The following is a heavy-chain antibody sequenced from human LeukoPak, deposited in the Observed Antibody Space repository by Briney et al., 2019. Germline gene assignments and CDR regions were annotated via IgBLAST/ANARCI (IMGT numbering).Heavy chain of an antibody. D-gene: IGHD3-10*01. Sequence: GASVKVSCKASGYNFTSYTISWVRQAPGQGLEWMGWISAYNGNTNYGQKLQGRVTMTTDTSTSTAYMELRSLRPDDTAVYYCASTYYGSGSYFKRGTPYNWFDPWGQGTLVTVSS. J-gene: IGHJ5*02. V-gene: IGHV1-18*01. CDR3: ASTYYGSGSYFKRGTPYNWFDP. CDR1: GYNFTSYT. CDR2: ISAYNGNT.